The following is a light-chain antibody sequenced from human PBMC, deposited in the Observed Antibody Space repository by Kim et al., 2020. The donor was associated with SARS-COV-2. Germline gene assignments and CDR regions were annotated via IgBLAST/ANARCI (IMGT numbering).Light chain of an antibody. V-gene: IGLV2-14*03. Sequence: QSALTQPASVSGSPGQSITISCSGTSSDVGGYNYVSWYQQHPGKAPKLMIYDVSHRPSGVSNRFSGSKSGDTASLTISGLQTEDEADYYCSSYTSSRTLYVFGPGTKVTVL. CDR3: SSYTSSRTLYV. CDR2: DVS. J-gene: IGLJ1*01. CDR1: SSDVGGYNY.